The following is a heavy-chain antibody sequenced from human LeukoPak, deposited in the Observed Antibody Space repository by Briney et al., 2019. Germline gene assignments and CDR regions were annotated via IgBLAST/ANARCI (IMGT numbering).Heavy chain of an antibody. Sequence: SETLSLTCTVSGGSISSGDYYWSWIRQHPGKGLEWIGYIYYSGSTFYNPSLKSRVTISVDTSKNQFSLRLSSVTAADTAVYYCARSLVAKGAFDIWGQGTMVTVSS. CDR2: IYYSGST. CDR1: GGSISSGDYY. J-gene: IGHJ3*02. V-gene: IGHV4-31*03. CDR3: ARSLVAKGAFDI. D-gene: IGHD5-12*01.